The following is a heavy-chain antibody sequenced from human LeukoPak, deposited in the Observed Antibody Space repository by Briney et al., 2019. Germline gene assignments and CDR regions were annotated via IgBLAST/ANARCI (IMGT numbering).Heavy chain of an antibody. CDR3: ARDDRPYYYYGMDV. CDR1: GYTFTSYG. V-gene: IGHV1-69*13. J-gene: IGHJ6*02. CDR2: IIPIFGTA. Sequence: SVKVSCKASGYTFTSYGISWVRQAPGQGLEWMGGIIPIFGTANYAQKFQGRVTITADESTSTAYMELSSLRSEDTAVYYCARDDRPYYYYGMDVWGQGTTDTVSS.